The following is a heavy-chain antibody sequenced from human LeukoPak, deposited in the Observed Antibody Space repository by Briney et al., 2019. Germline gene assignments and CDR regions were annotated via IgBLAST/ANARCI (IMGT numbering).Heavy chain of an antibody. D-gene: IGHD4-17*01. CDR1: GYTFTSYD. J-gene: IGHJ6*02. Sequence: ASVKVSCKASGYTFTSYDINWVRQATGQGLEWMGWTNPNSGNTGYAQKFQGRVTMTRNTSISTAYMELSSLRSEDTAVYYCASVYGDYGEYGMDVWGQGTTVTVSS. V-gene: IGHV1-8*01. CDR2: TNPNSGNT. CDR3: ASVYGDYGEYGMDV.